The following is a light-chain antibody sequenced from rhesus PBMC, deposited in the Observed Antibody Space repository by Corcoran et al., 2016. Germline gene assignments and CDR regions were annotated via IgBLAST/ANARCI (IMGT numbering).Light chain of an antibody. CDR1: QGISNW. CDR3: QQHDNSPPT. Sequence: DIQMTQSPSSLSASVGDRVTITCRASQGISNWLAWYQQKPGKSPKLLNYRASNLETGVPSRCSGSGSGTDFTINISSLQPEDIATYYCQQHDNSPPTFGGGTKVEIK. V-gene: IGKV1-69*01. J-gene: IGKJ4*01. CDR2: RAS.